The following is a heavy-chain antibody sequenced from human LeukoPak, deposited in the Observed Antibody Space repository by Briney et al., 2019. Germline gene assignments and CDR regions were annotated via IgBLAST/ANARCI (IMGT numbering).Heavy chain of an antibody. J-gene: IGHJ4*02. V-gene: IGHV3-9*01. D-gene: IGHD6-13*01. CDR1: GFTFDDYA. CDR2: ISWNSGSI. CDR3: AKDSYSKGDF. Sequence: HPGRSLRLSCAASGFTFDDYAMHWVRQAPGKGLEWVSGISWNSGSIGYADSVKGRFTISRDNAKNSLYLQMNSLRAEDTAVYYCAKDSYSKGDFWGQGVLVTVSS.